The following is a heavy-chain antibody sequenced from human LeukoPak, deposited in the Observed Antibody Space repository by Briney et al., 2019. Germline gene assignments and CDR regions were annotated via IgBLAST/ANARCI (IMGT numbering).Heavy chain of an antibody. CDR2: INHSGST. V-gene: IGHV4-34*01. CDR3: ARGSDGVTGTTDPYMDV. D-gene: IGHD1-7*01. Sequence: PSETLSLTCAVYGGSFSGYYWSWIRQPPGKGLEWIGEINHSGSTNYNPSLKSRVTISVDTSKNQFSLKLSSVTAADTAVYYCARGSDGVTGTTDPYMDVWGKGTTVTVSS. J-gene: IGHJ6*03. CDR1: GGSFSGYY.